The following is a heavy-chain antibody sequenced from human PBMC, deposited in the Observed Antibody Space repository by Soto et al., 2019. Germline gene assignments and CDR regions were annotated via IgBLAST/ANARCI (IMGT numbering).Heavy chain of an antibody. V-gene: IGHV4-59*08. J-gene: IGHJ5*02. CDR2: IYYSGST. CDR3: ARLLYGSGSWFDP. Sequence: PSDTLSLTCTVSGGAISMYYWSWIRQPPGKGLEWIGYIYYSGSTNYNPSLKSRVTISVDTSKNQFSLKLSSVTAADTAVYYCARLLYGSGSWFDPWGQGTLVTVS. D-gene: IGHD3-10*01. CDR1: GGAISMYY.